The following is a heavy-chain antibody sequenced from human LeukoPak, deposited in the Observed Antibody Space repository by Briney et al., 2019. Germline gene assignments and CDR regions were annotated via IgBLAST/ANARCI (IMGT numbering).Heavy chain of an antibody. CDR1: GGSISSSSYY. CDR2: IYYSGST. Sequence: PSETLSLTCTVSGGSISSSSYYWGWIRQPPGKGLEWIGSIYYSGSTYYNPSLKSRVTISVDTSKNQFSLKLSSVTDADTAVYYCARLTFWSGYYYFDYWGQGTLVTVSS. V-gene: IGHV4-39*01. CDR3: ARLTFWSGYYYFDY. D-gene: IGHD3-3*01. J-gene: IGHJ4*02.